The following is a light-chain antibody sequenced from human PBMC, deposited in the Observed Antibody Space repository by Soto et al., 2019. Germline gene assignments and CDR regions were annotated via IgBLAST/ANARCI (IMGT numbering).Light chain of an antibody. CDR3: QQSGSSPIT. CDR2: GAS. V-gene: IGKV3-20*01. CDR1: RSVSSSY. J-gene: IGKJ5*01. Sequence: EIVLTQSPGTLSLSPGERATLSCRASRSVSSSYLAWYQQKPGQTPRLLIYGASSRATGIPDRFSGSGSGTDFTLTISRLEPEDFAVYYCQQSGSSPITFGQGTRLDIK.